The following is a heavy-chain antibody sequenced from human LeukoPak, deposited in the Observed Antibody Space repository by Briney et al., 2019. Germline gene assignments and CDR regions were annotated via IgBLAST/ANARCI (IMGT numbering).Heavy chain of an antibody. CDR1: GFTFSSYA. V-gene: IGHV3-30-3*01. Sequence: GRSLRLSCAASGFTFSSYAMHWVRQAPGKGLEWVAVISYDGSNKYYADSVKGRFTISRDNSKNTLYLQMNSLRAEDTAVYYCARDGDADYDILTGYYNPDLAYWGQGTLVTVSS. CDR2: ISYDGSNK. CDR3: ARDGDADYDILTGYYNPDLAY. D-gene: IGHD3-9*01. J-gene: IGHJ4*02.